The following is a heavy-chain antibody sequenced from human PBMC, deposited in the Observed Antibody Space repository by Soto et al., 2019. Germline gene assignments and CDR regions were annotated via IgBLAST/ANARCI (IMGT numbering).Heavy chain of an antibody. CDR1: GGTFSSDA. Sequence: PVKGYGKASGGTFSSDAISWVRQAPGQGLEWMGRIIPIFGTANYAQKFQGRVTITADESTSTAYRELSSLRSEDTAVDYCAREFEYISARFGYWGQGTLGTV. CDR3: AREFEYISARFGY. V-gene: IGHV1-69*13. J-gene: IGHJ4*01. CDR2: IIPIFGTA. D-gene: IGHD6-6*01.